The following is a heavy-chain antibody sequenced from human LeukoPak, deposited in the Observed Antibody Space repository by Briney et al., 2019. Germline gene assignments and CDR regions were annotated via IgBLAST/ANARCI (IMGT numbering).Heavy chain of an antibody. V-gene: IGHV3-21*01. D-gene: IGHD5-18*01. CDR1: GFTFSSYS. CDR3: ARESYTAMSKVPFAY. Sequence: PGGSLRLSCAASGFTFSSYSMNWVRQAPGKGLEWVSSISSSSSYIYYADSVKGRFTISRDNAKNSLYLQMNSLRAEDTAVYYCARESYTAMSKVPFAYWGQGTLVTVSS. J-gene: IGHJ4*02. CDR2: ISSSSSYI.